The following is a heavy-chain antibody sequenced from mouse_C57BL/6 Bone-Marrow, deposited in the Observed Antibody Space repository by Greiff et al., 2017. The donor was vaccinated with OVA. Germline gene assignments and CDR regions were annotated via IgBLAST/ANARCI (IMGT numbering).Heavy chain of an antibody. Sequence: VKVVESGPGLVAPSQSLSITCTVSGFSLTSYGVHWVRQPPGKGLEWLVVIWSDGSTTYNSALKSRLSISKDNSKSQVFLKMNSLQTDDTAMYYCARHVDGSSPYWYFDVWGTGTTVTVSS. CDR2: IWSDGST. CDR1: GFSLTSYG. V-gene: IGHV2-6-1*01. CDR3: ARHVDGSSPYWYFDV. D-gene: IGHD1-1*01. J-gene: IGHJ1*03.